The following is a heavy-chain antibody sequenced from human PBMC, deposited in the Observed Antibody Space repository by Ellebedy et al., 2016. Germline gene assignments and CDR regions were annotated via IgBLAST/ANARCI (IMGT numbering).Heavy chain of an antibody. CDR1: GGTFSSYA. CDR2: IIPIFGTA. Sequence: SVKVSXXASGGTFSSYAISWVRQAPGQGLEWMGGIIPIFGTANYAQKFQGRVAITADESTSTAYMELSSLRSEDTAVYYCARPLSGQADDAFDIWGQGTMVTVSS. J-gene: IGHJ3*02. CDR3: ARPLSGQADDAFDI. D-gene: IGHD3-10*01. V-gene: IGHV1-69*13.